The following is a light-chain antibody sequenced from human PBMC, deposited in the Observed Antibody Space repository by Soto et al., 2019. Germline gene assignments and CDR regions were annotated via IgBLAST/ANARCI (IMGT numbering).Light chain of an antibody. CDR3: CSYVTSGTYI. J-gene: IGLJ1*01. V-gene: IGLV2-23*02. CDR1: SSDIGSYNL. Sequence: QAVVTQPASVSGSPGQSITISCTGTSSDIGSYNLVSWYQQHPGKAPKLMIYDVTKRPSGVSDRFSASRSGNTASLTISGLQAEDEADYYCCSYVTSGTYIFGSGTKVTVL. CDR2: DVT.